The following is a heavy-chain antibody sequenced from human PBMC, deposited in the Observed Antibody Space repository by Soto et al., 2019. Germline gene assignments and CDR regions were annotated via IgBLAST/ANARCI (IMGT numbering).Heavy chain of an antibody. CDR1: GFTFSSYA. Sequence: DVQLLESGAGLVQPEGSLRLSCAASGFTFSSYAMGLVRQGPGKGLEGVAVVSIGGSTHYADSVRGRFAISRDNSKHTLSLQMNSLTAEDTAVYFFAKRRAAGGHFDYWGQGALVTVSS. CDR2: VSIGGST. CDR3: AKRRAAGGHFDY. J-gene: IGHJ4*02. V-gene: IGHV3-23*01. D-gene: IGHD1-26*01.